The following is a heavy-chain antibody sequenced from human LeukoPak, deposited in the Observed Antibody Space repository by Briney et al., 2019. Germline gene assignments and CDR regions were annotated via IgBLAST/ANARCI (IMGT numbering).Heavy chain of an antibody. CDR3: AKDRGSGSYYPKPYYFDY. Sequence: GGSLRLSCAASGFTFSSYAMSWVRQAPGKGLEWVSAISGSGGSTYYADSVKGRLTISRDNSKNTLYLQMNSLRAEDTAVYYCAKDRGSGSYYPKPYYFDYWGQGTLVTVSS. CDR2: ISGSGGST. J-gene: IGHJ4*02. CDR1: GFTFSSYA. D-gene: IGHD1-26*01. V-gene: IGHV3-23*01.